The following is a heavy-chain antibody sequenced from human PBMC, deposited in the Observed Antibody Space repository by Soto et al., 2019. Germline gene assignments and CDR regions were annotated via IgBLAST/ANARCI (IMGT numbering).Heavy chain of an antibody. V-gene: IGHV1-2*07. CDR2: ITPNTGGT. Sequence: ASVKVSCKASGYTFTGYYIHWVRQAPGQGLEWMGWITPNTGGTNYAHSFQGRVTVTRDTSINTAYMELSRLTSDDTAVYYCARLNSGYGMDAWGQGTTVTVSS. D-gene: IGHD6-25*01. J-gene: IGHJ6*02. CDR1: GYTFTGYY. CDR3: ARLNSGYGMDA.